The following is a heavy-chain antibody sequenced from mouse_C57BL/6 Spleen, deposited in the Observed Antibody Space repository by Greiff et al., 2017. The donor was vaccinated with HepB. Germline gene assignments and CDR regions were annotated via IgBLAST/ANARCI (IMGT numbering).Heavy chain of an antibody. V-gene: IGHV1-80*01. CDR1: GYAFSSYW. D-gene: IGHD1-1*01. J-gene: IGHJ4*01. Sequence: QVQLQQSGAELVKPGASVKISCKASGYAFSSYWMNWVKQRPGKGLEWIGQIYPGDGDTNYNGKFKGKATLTADKSSSTAYMQLSSLTSEDSAVYFCARFGATVYAMDYWGQGTSVTVSS. CDR2: IYPGDGDT. CDR3: ARFGATVYAMDY.